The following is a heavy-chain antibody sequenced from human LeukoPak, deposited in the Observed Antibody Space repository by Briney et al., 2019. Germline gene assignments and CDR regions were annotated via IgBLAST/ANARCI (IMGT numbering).Heavy chain of an antibody. CDR1: GGSFSGYY. V-gene: IGHV4-34*01. CDR2: INHSGST. D-gene: IGHD1-7*01. Sequence: PSETLSLTCAVYGGSFSGYYWSWIRQPPGKGLEWVGEINHSGSTNYNPSLKSRVTISVDTSKNQFSLKLSSVTAADTAVYYCARGTTFDYWGQGTLVAVSS. CDR3: ARGTTFDY. J-gene: IGHJ4*02.